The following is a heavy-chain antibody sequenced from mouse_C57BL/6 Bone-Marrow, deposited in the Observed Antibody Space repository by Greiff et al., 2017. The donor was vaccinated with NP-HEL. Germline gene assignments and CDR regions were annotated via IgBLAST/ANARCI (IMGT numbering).Heavy chain of an antibody. CDR3: ARLLYGSSLDY. CDR2: ISYDGSN. CDR1: GYSITSGYY. V-gene: IGHV3-6*01. D-gene: IGHD1-1*01. J-gene: IGHJ2*01. Sequence: EVQLQQSGPGLVKPSQSLSLTCSVTGYSITSGYYWNWIRQFPGNKLEWMGYISYDGSNNYNPSLKNRISITRDTSKNQFFLKLNSVTTEDTATYYCARLLYGSSLDYWGQGTTLTVSS.